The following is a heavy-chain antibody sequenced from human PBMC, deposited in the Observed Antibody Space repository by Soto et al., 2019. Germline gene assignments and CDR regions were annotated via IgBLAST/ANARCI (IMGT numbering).Heavy chain of an antibody. CDR3: TTTWSSGYP. J-gene: IGHJ5*02. Sequence: VQLVESGGDLVQPGGSLKLSCAASGFIFSGSVMHWVRQASGKGLEWVGRIRNKANNYATAYAASVRGRFTISRDDSKNTAYLQMNSLKTEDTAVYYCTTTWSSGYPWGQGTLVTVSS. CDR1: GFIFSGSV. CDR2: IRNKANNYAT. V-gene: IGHV3-73*01. D-gene: IGHD3-22*01.